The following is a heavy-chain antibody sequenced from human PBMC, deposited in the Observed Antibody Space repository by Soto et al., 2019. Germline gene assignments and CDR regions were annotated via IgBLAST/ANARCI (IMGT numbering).Heavy chain of an antibody. CDR3: ARWSGYADA. Sequence: GGSLRLSCAASGFTFSSYSMAWVRQAAGKGPQWVSGLSGGGANTFYIDSVRGRFTISVDNSKNTVYLQMDSLRADDTAVYYCARWSGYADAWGQGTRVTV. CDR2: LSGGGANT. CDR1: GFTFSSYS. D-gene: IGHD4-17*01. J-gene: IGHJ4*02. V-gene: IGHV3-23*01.